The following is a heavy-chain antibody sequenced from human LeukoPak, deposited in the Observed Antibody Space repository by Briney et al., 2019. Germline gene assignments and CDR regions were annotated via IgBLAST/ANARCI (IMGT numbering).Heavy chain of an antibody. CDR1: AGSISSYY. CDR3: ARLQDWFDP. J-gene: IGHJ5*02. V-gene: IGHV4-59*08. CDR2: IYYSGST. Sequence: EPSETLSLTCTVSAGSISSYYWSWIRQPPGKGLEWIGYIYYSGSTNYNPSLKSRVTISVDTSKNQFSLKLSSVTAADTAVYYWARLQDWFDPWGQGTLVTVSS.